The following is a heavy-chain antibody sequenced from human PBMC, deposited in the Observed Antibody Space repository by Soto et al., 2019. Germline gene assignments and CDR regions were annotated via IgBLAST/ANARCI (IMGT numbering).Heavy chain of an antibody. CDR1: GYTFTSYD. V-gene: IGHV1-8*01. CDR3: ARESSYGVDL. Sequence: QVQLVQSGAEVKKPGASVKVSGKASGYTFTSYDINWVRQATGQGLEWMGWMNPNRGNTGDAQKFQGRVTMTRNTAIRTVYMERSSLRSDDTAVYYCARESSYGVDLWGRGTLVTVSS. J-gene: IGHJ2*01. CDR2: MNPNRGNT. D-gene: IGHD4-17*01.